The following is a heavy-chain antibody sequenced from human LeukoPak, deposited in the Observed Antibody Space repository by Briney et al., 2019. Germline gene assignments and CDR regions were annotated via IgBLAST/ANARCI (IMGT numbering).Heavy chain of an antibody. D-gene: IGHD1-14*01. Sequence: GGSLRLSCAASGFTFSSYEMSWVRQAPGKGLEWVSYISSGSNTIYYADSVKGRFTISRDNAKNSLYLQMNSLRDEDTAVYYCARETPEYDWGQGTLVTVSS. CDR3: ARETPEYD. CDR2: ISSGSNTI. CDR1: GFTFSSYE. V-gene: IGHV3-48*02. J-gene: IGHJ4*02.